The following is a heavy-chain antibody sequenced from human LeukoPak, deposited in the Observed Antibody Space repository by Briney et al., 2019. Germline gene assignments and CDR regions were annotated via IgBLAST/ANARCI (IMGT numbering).Heavy chain of an antibody. CDR1: GFTFSGYW. D-gene: IGHD6-19*01. CDR2: IKQDGGEK. V-gene: IGHV3-7*01. Sequence: GGSLRLSCAASGFTFSGYWMTWVRQAPGKGLEWVASIKQDGGEKYYVASVKGRFTISRDNAKNSLYLQMNTLRAEDTAVYFCARYDSGGYWGQGTLVTVSS. J-gene: IGHJ4*02. CDR3: ARYDSGGY.